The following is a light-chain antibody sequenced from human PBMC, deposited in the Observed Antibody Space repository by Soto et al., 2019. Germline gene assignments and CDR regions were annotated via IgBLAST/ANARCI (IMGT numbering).Light chain of an antibody. V-gene: IGKV1-5*01. J-gene: IGKJ2*01. CDR3: QQYSSYPYT. Sequence: DIQMTQSPSTLSASVGDRVTITCRASQTISTWLAWYQQQPGKAPKLLIYDASSLEGGVPSRISGTASGTEFTLTISGLQPDDFGTYYCQQYSSYPYTFGKGTKVDIK. CDR1: QTISTW. CDR2: DAS.